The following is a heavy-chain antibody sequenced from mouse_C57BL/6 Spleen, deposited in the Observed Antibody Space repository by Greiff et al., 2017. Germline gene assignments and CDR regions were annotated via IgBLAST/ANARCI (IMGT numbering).Heavy chain of an antibody. Sequence: QVQLQQSGAELVRPGTSVKVSCKASGYAFTNYLIEWVKQRPGQGLEWIGVINPGSGGTNYNEKFKGKATLTADKSSSTAYMQLSSLTSEDSAVYFCARKGDYYGSSYNFDYWGQGTTLTVSS. D-gene: IGHD1-1*01. V-gene: IGHV1-54*01. J-gene: IGHJ2*01. CDR2: INPGSGGT. CDR1: GYAFTNYL. CDR3: ARKGDYYGSSYNFDY.